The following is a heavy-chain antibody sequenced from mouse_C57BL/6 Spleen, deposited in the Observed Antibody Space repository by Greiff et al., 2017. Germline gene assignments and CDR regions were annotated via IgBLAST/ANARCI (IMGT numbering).Heavy chain of an antibody. J-gene: IGHJ1*03. Sequence: VKLMESGAELAKPGASVKLSCKASGYTFPSYWMHWVKQRPGQGLEWIGYINPSSGYTKYNQKFKDKATLTADKSSSTAYMQLTSLTYEDSAVYYCARPYSSPWYVDVWGTGTTVTVSS. CDR1: GYTFPSYW. CDR3: ARPYSSPWYVDV. CDR2: INPSSGYT. D-gene: IGHD2-5*01. V-gene: IGHV1-7*01.